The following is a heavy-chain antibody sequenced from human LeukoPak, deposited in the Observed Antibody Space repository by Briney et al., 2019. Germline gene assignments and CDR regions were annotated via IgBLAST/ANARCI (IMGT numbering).Heavy chain of an antibody. CDR3: ARTESGVFDY. CDR1: GFTFSNYG. D-gene: IGHD3-3*01. V-gene: IGHV3-23*01. CDR2: ISGSGGST. J-gene: IGHJ4*02. Sequence: GGSLRLSCAASGFTFSNYGMTWVRRAPGKGLEWVSGISGSGGSTYYTDSVKGRFTISRDNSKNTLYLQMNSLRAEDTAVYYCARTESGVFDYWGQGTLVTVSS.